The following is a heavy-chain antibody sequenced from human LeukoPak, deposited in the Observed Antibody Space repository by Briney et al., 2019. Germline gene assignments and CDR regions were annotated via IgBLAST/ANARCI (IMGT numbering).Heavy chain of an antibody. Sequence: PGGFLRLSCAGSGFPFSGYSMNWVRQTPGKGLEWVSSMSILSGITYYAESVKGRFTVSRDNAKNLLHLQMNSLRVEDTAIYYCAREFEYSTSGAGYWGQGTLVTVSS. J-gene: IGHJ4*02. D-gene: IGHD6-6*01. V-gene: IGHV3-21*01. CDR1: GFPFSGYS. CDR3: AREFEYSTSGAGY. CDR2: MSILSGIT.